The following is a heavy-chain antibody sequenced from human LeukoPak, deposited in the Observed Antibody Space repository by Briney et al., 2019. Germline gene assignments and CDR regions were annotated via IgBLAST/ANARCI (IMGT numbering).Heavy chain of an antibody. CDR3: TRDRGAYNLYDY. CDR1: GFTFRRYD. CDR2: IGTAGDT. D-gene: IGHD1-1*01. V-gene: IGHV3-13*01. J-gene: IGHJ4*02. Sequence: GGSLRLSCAASGFTFRRYDMHWVRQAPGRGLEWVSAIGTAGDTYYPGSVKGRFTISGENAENSVYLQMNSLKTEDTAVYHCTRDRGAYNLYDYWGQGTLVTVSS.